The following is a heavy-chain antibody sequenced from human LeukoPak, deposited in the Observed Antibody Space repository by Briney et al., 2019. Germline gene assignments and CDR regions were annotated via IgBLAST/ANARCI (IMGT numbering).Heavy chain of an antibody. Sequence: GGSLRLPRAASGFTFSLFTMNWVRQAPGKGLEWVSSISSNSIYIYYADSMKGRFTISRDDAKNSLYLQMNSVRAEDTAVYYCARHRYYYASGSYYSRVGVDVWGQGTTVTVSS. CDR3: ARHRYYYASGSYYSRVGVDV. CDR1: GFTFSLFT. V-gene: IGHV3-21*01. D-gene: IGHD3-10*01. CDR2: ISSNSIYI. J-gene: IGHJ6*02.